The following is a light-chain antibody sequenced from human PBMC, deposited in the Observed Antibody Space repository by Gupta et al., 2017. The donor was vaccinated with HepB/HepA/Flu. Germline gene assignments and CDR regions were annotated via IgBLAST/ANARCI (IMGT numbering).Light chain of an antibody. J-gene: IGKJ4*01. CDR3: RQRSHWAT. CDR1: QSVSSY. CDR2: DAS. Sequence: EIVLTQSPATLSLSPGERATLSCRASQSVSSYLAWYQQKPGQAPRLLIYDASNRATGIPARFSGSGSGTDFTLTISSLEPEDFAIYYCRQRSHWATFGGGTKVEIK. V-gene: IGKV3-11*01.